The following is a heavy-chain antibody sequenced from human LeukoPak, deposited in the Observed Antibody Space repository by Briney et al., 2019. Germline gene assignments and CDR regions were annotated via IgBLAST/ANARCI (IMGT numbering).Heavy chain of an antibody. CDR3: AKPRYYDSSGTQGFDY. D-gene: IGHD3-22*01. Sequence: GGSLRLSCAASGFTFGSYAMSWVRQAPGKGLEWVSAISGSGGSTYYADSVKGRFTISRDNSKNTLYLQMNSLRAEDTAVYYCAKPRYYDSSGTQGFDYWGQGTLVTVSS. CDR1: GFTFGSYA. V-gene: IGHV3-23*01. J-gene: IGHJ4*02. CDR2: ISGSGGST.